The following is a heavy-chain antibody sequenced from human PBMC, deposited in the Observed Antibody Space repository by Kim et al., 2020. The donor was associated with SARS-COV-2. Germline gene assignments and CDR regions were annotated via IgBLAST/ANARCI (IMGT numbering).Heavy chain of an antibody. CDR2: IYYSGST. D-gene: IGHD6-6*01. CDR3: ARPGREARHYFDY. V-gene: IGHV4-39*01. J-gene: IGHJ4*02. CDR1: GGSISSSSYY. Sequence: SETLSLTCTVSGGSISSSSYYWGWIRQPPGKGLEWIGSIYYSGSTYYNPSLKSRVTISVDTSKNQFSLKLSSVTAADTAVYYCARPGREARHYFDYWGQGTLVTVSS.